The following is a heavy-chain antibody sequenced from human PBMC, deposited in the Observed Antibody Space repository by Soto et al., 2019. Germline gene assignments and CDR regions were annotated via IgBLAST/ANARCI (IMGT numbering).Heavy chain of an antibody. CDR3: ARSRAIDY. J-gene: IGHJ4*02. V-gene: IGHV4-34*12. CDR2: IIHSGST. D-gene: IGHD5-12*01. Sequence: QVQLQQWGAGLLKPSETLSLTCAVSGGSFSGYYWSWIRQPPGKGLEWIGEIIHSGSTNYNPSLKSRVTISVDTSKSQFSLKLNSMAAADTAVYYCARSRAIDYWGQGTLVTVSS. CDR1: GGSFSGYY.